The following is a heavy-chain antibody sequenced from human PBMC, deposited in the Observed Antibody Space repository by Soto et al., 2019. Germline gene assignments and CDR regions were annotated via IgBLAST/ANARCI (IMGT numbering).Heavy chain of an antibody. Sequence: SETLSLTCTVSGGSISSGGYYWSWIRQHPGKGLEWIGYIYYSGSTYYNQSLKSRVTISVDTSKNQFSLKLSSVTAADTAVYYCARDPLSGNDSSGYYYTGALDIWGQGTMVTVSS. V-gene: IGHV4-31*03. CDR1: GGSISSGGYY. D-gene: IGHD3-22*01. CDR3: ARDPLSGNDSSGYYYTGALDI. CDR2: IYYSGST. J-gene: IGHJ3*02.